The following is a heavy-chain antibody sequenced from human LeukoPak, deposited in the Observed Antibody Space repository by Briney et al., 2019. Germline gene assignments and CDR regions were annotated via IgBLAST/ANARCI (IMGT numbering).Heavy chain of an antibody. CDR2: INWNGGST. Sequence: GGSLRLSCAASGFTFDDYGMSWVRQAPGKGLEWVSGINWNGGSTGYADSVKGRFTISRDNAKNSLYLQMNSLRAEDTALYYCARGRKYDFWSGYYSSYYYYMDVWGKGTTVTVSS. J-gene: IGHJ6*03. D-gene: IGHD3-3*01. V-gene: IGHV3-20*04. CDR3: ARGRKYDFWSGYYSSYYYYMDV. CDR1: GFTFDDYG.